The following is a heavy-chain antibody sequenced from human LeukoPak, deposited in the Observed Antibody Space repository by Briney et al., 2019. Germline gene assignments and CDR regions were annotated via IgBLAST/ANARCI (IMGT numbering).Heavy chain of an antibody. CDR3: ARGESGSYWGLFDY. D-gene: IGHD1-26*01. Sequence: ASVKVSCMASGYTFTSYAMHWVRQAPGQRLEWMGWINAGNGNTKYSQKFQGRVTITRDTSASTAYMELSSLRSEDTAVYYCARGESGSYWGLFDYWGQGTLVTVSS. CDR2: INAGNGNT. CDR1: GYTFTSYA. V-gene: IGHV1-3*01. J-gene: IGHJ4*02.